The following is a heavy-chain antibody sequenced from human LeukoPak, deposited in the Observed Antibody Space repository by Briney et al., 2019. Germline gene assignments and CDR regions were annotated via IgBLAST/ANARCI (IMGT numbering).Heavy chain of an antibody. D-gene: IGHD3-22*01. CDR3: ARGDSSGYYYEIPHVAQFDY. J-gene: IGHJ4*02. CDR2: ISAYNGNT. Sequence: ASVKVSCKASGYTFTSYGISWVRQAPGQGLEWMGWISAYNGNTNYAQKLQGRVTMTTDTSTSTAYMELRSLRSDDTAVYYCARGDSSGYYYEIPHVAQFDYWGQGTLVTVSS. V-gene: IGHV1-18*01. CDR1: GYTFTSYG.